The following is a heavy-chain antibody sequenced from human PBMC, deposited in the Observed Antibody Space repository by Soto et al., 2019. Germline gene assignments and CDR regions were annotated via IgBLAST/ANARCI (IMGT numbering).Heavy chain of an antibody. CDR1: GGSITTSGDY. Sequence: SETLSLTCTVSGGSITTSGDYWSWIRQHPGKGLEWIGYISHSGITEYSPSLKSRLTLSIDTSKNQFSLEMNSVTAADTAVYYCARVSHEYYYGRFDPRGPGTSVNVSS. CDR2: ISHSGIT. CDR3: ARVSHEYYYGRFDP. D-gene: IGHD1-26*01. J-gene: IGHJ5*02. V-gene: IGHV4-31*03.